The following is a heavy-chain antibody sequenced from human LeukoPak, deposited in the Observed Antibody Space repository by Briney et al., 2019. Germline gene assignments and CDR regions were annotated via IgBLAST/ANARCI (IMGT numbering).Heavy chain of an antibody. J-gene: IGHJ4*02. CDR1: RGSISRSDYY. CDR2: IYSSGSS. CDR3: ATLDYKYDSSGFQFDS. D-gene: IGHD3-22*01. V-gene: IGHV4-39*01. Sequence: SEILSLTCTVSRGSISRSDYYWGWIRQPPGKGLEWLRSIYSSGSSYYNPSLKSRVAISVDTSKNQFSLKLSSVTAADTAVYYCATLDYKYDSSGFQFDSWGQGTLVSVSS.